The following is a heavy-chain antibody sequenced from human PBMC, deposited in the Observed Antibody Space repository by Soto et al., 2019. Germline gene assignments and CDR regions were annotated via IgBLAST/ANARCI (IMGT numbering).Heavy chain of an antibody. V-gene: IGHV5-51*01. CDR1: GYSFTSYW. Sequence: ESLKISCKGSGYSFTSYWIGWVRQMPGKGLEWMGIIYPGDSDTRYSPSFQGQVTISADKSISTAYLQWSSLKASDTAMYYCARTHSVTPGDVDYFDYWGQGTLVTVSS. D-gene: IGHD4-17*01. CDR2: IYPGDSDT. J-gene: IGHJ4*02. CDR3: ARTHSVTPGDVDYFDY.